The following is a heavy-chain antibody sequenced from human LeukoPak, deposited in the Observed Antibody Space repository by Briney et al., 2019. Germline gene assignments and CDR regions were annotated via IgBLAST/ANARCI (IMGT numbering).Heavy chain of an antibody. CDR2: IKSKTAGGTT. J-gene: IGHJ3*01. Sequence: GGSLRLSCAASGFTFSNVWMNWVRQAPGKGLEWVGRIKSKTAGGTTDYAAPVKGRFTISRDDSKNMVYLQLNSLKTEDTGVYYCARDWYHAFDFWGQGTLVTVSS. D-gene: IGHD3-9*01. V-gene: IGHV3-15*07. CDR1: GFTFSNVW. CDR3: ARDWYHAFDF.